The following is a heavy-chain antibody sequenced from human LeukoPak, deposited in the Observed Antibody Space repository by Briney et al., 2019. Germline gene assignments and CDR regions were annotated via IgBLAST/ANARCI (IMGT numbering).Heavy chain of an antibody. CDR1: GFTFSSYG. CDR3: AKDSAFLGWLWPSYGMDV. D-gene: IGHD6-19*01. V-gene: IGHV3-30*18. Sequence: PGGSLRLSCAASGFTFSSYGMHWVRQAPGKGLEWVAVISYDGSNKYYADSVKGRFTISRDNSKNTLYLQMNSLRAEDTAVYYCAKDSAFLGWLWPSYGMDVWGQGTTVTVSS. CDR2: ISYDGSNK. J-gene: IGHJ6*02.